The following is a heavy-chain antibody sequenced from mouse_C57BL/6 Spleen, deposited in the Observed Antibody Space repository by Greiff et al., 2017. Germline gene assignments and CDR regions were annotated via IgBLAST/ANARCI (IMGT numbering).Heavy chain of an antibody. D-gene: IGHD2-5*01. Sequence: QVQLQQPGAELVRPGSSVKLSCKASGYTFTSYWMDWVKQRPGQGLEWIGNIYPSDSETHYNQKFKDKATLTVDKSSSTAYMQLRSLTSEDSAVYYCARWAIVRGYFDYWGQGTTLTVSS. CDR3: ARWAIVRGYFDY. J-gene: IGHJ2*01. CDR1: GYTFTSYW. V-gene: IGHV1-61*01. CDR2: IYPSDSET.